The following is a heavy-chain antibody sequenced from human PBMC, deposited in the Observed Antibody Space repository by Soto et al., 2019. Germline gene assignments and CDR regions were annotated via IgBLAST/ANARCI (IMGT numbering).Heavy chain of an antibody. V-gene: IGHV3-48*02. CDR1: GFTFSSYS. D-gene: IGHD3-22*01. CDR2: ISSSSSTI. J-gene: IGHJ6*02. Sequence: LSCAASGFTFSSYSMNWVRQAPGKGLEWVSYISSSSSTIYYADSVKGRFTISRDNAKNSLYLQMNSLRDEDTAVYYCARGGNVDSSEGMDAWRQGTTFTVS. CDR3: ARGGNVDSSEGMDA.